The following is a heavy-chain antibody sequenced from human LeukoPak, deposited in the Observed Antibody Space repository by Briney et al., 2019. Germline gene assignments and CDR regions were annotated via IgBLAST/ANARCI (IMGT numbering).Heavy chain of an antibody. CDR2: INRDGGER. CDR1: GFTFSTYW. Sequence: SGGSLRLCCAASGFTFSTYWMGWVRQAPGKGLEWVANINRDGGERYYVDSVRGRFTISRDNAKNSLYLEMNSLRADDTAVYYCARPSYSSRSFFDYWGQGTLVTVSS. V-gene: IGHV3-7*05. J-gene: IGHJ4*02. D-gene: IGHD3-10*01. CDR3: ARPSYSSRSFFDY.